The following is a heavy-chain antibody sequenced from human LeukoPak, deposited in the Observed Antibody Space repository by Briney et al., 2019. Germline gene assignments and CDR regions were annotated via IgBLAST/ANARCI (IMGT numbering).Heavy chain of an antibody. CDR1: GYTFTGYY. J-gene: IGHJ3*02. V-gene: IGHV1-2*02. Sequence: ASVKVSCKASGYTFTGYYMHWVRQAPGQGLEWMGWINPNSGGTNYAQKFQGRVTMTRDTSISTAYMELSRLRSDDTAVYYCARDYYDSSGGDDAFDIWGRGTMVTVSS. CDR3: ARDYYDSSGGDDAFDI. D-gene: IGHD3-22*01. CDR2: INPNSGGT.